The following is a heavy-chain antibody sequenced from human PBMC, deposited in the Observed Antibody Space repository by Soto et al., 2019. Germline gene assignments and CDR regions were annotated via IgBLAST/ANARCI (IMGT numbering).Heavy chain of an antibody. Sequence: PGGSLRLSCAAPGFTFSSYAMSWVRPAPGEGLEWVSVIRGSGDRTYYADSVKGRFTISRDNSKNTLYMQMNTLRAEDTAVYYCAKQQGPGTPYYYAMDVWGQGTTVTVSS. CDR1: GFTFSSYA. D-gene: IGHD1-1*01. V-gene: IGHV3-23*01. J-gene: IGHJ6*02. CDR2: IRGSGDRT. CDR3: AKQQGPGTPYYYAMDV.